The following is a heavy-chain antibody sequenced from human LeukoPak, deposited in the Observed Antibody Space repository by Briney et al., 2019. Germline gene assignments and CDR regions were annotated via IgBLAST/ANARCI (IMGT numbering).Heavy chain of an antibody. Sequence: PGRSLRLSCAASGFTFSSYGMHWVRQAPGKGLEWVAVISYDGSNKYYADSVKGRFTISRDNSKNTLYLQMNSLRAEDTAVYYCAKDEHRVVAVAGSRFYWGQGTLVTVSS. CDR3: AKDEHRVVAVAGSRFY. J-gene: IGHJ4*02. CDR1: GFTFSSYG. D-gene: IGHD6-19*01. CDR2: ISYDGSNK. V-gene: IGHV3-30*18.